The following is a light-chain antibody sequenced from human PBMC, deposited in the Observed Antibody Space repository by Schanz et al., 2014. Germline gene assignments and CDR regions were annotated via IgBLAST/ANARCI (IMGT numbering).Light chain of an antibody. V-gene: IGLV2-11*01. J-gene: IGLJ3*02. CDR3: QSYDSSLRGV. CDR1: SSDVGGYDF. Sequence: QSVLTQPRSVSGSPGQSVTISCTGTSSDVGGYDFVSWYQQHPGKAPKLMIYDVSQRPSGVPDRFSGSKSGNTASLTVSGLQAEDEADYYCQSYDSSLRGVFGGGTKLTVL. CDR2: DVS.